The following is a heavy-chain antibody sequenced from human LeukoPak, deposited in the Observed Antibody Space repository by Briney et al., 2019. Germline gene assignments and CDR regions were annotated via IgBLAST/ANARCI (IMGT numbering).Heavy chain of an antibody. Sequence: GGSPRLSCAASGFTFSSYAMHWVRQAPGKGLEWVAVISYDGSNKYYADSVKGRFTISRDNSKNTLYLQMNSLRAEDTAVYYCARIPAGYYDSSGRDYWGQGTLVTVSS. D-gene: IGHD3-22*01. CDR2: ISYDGSNK. CDR1: GFTFSSYA. J-gene: IGHJ4*02. V-gene: IGHV3-30-3*01. CDR3: ARIPAGYYDSSGRDY.